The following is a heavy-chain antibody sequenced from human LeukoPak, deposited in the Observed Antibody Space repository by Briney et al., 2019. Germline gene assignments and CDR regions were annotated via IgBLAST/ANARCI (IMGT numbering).Heavy chain of an antibody. CDR2: INPDSGGT. CDR3: VRDLFFAAAGREGDDY. CDR1: GYGFTGYF. V-gene: IGHV1-2*02. J-gene: IGHJ4*02. Sequence: ASVKVSCEASGYGFTGYFMHWVRQAPGQGLEWMGWINPDSGGTNYAQKFRGRVTLTRGTSIYTAYMELSRLRSDDTAVYYCVRDLFFAAAGREGDDYWGQGTLVTVSS. D-gene: IGHD6-13*01.